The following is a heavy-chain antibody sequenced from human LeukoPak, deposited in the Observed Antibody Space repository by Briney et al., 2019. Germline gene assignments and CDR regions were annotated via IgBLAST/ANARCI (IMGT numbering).Heavy chain of an antibody. CDR2: IRSKANSYAT. Sequence: GGSLRLSCAASGFTFSGSAMHWVRQASGKGLEWVGRIRSKANSYATAYAASVKGRFTISRDDSKNTAYLQMNSLKTEDTAVYYCARRPKWSRSGAFDIWGQGTMVTVSS. CDR1: GFTFSGSA. D-gene: IGHD3-3*01. J-gene: IGHJ3*02. CDR3: ARRPKWSRSGAFDI. V-gene: IGHV3-73*01.